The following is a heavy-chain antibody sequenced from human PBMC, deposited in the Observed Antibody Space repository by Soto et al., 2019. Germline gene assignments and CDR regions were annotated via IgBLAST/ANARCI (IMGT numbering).Heavy chain of an antibody. D-gene: IGHD3-16*01. J-gene: IGHJ4*02. V-gene: IGHV3-30*18. CDR2: ISYDGSKK. CDR3: AKDRVESGLGEIDY. Sequence: QVQLVESGGGVVQPGRSLRLSCAASGFSFSSNGMHWVRQAPGKGLEWVAIISYDGSKKYYADSVKGRFTISRDNSKNTLYLQMNSLRVEDTAVYYCAKDRVESGLGEIDYWGQGTLVTVSS. CDR1: GFSFSSNG.